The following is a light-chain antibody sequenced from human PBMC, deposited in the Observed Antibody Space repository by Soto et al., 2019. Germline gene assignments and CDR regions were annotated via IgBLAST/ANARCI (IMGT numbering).Light chain of an antibody. J-gene: IGKJ2*01. CDR2: GAS. CDR1: QSVSSSY. V-gene: IGKV3-20*01. CDR3: QQYGSSLYT. Sequence: EIVLTQSPGTLSLSPGERATLSCRASQSVSSSYLAWYQQTPGQAPRLLLYGASSRATGIPDRFSGSGSGTDFTLTSSRLEPEDVAVYYCQQYGSSLYTFGQGTKLEIK.